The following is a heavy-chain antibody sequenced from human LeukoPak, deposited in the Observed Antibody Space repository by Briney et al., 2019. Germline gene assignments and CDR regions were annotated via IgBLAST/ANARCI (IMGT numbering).Heavy chain of an antibody. Sequence: SETLSLTCTVSGGSMNMNYWSWIRQPAGKGLEWIGRIYTGGRANYSPSLTSRVTMSVDTSKNQFSLKVSSVTAADTAVYYCGGHSSDYDSVMDVWGQGTTVTVYS. CDR2: IYTGGRA. CDR1: GGSMNMNY. V-gene: IGHV4-4*07. D-gene: IGHD5-18*01. J-gene: IGHJ6*02. CDR3: GGHSSDYDSVMDV.